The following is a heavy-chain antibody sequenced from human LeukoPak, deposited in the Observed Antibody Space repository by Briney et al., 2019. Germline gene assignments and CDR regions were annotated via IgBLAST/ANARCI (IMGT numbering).Heavy chain of an antibody. Sequence: AGGSLRLXCAASGFTFSSYAMSWVRQAPGKALEWVSAISGSGGSTYYADSVKGRFTISRDNSKNTLYLQMNSLRAEDTAVYYCAKAVSSKDYFDYWGQGTLVTVSS. CDR3: AKAVSSKDYFDY. V-gene: IGHV3-23*01. J-gene: IGHJ4*02. CDR1: GFTFSSYA. CDR2: ISGSGGST. D-gene: IGHD6-6*01.